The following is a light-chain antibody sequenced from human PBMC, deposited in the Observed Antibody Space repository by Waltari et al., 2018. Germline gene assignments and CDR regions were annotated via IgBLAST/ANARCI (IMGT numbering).Light chain of an antibody. V-gene: IGLV3-21*04. CDR2: HDI. CDR3: QVWDVSSDHLYV. Sequence: SYVLTQPPSVSVAPGDTARVTRGGDNIGRKTVHGYQQRPGQAPILVISHDIDRPSGIPERFSGYTYGNTATLTISRVVAGDEADYYCQVWDVSSDHLYVFGTGTRVTV. CDR1: NIGRKT. J-gene: IGLJ1*01.